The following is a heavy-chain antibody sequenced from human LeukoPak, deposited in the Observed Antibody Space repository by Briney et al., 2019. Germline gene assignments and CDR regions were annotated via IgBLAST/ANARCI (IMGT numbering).Heavy chain of an antibody. D-gene: IGHD3-3*01. Sequence: GGSLRLSCAASGFTVSSNYMSWVRQAPGKGLELVANIKQDRSEKYYVDSVKGRFTISRDNAKNSLYLQMNSLRAEDTAVYYCARLREIPVFGVVTKSTSYFDYWGQGTLVTVSS. J-gene: IGHJ4*02. CDR2: IKQDRSEK. CDR1: GFTVSSNY. V-gene: IGHV3-7*01. CDR3: ARLREIPVFGVVTKSTSYFDY.